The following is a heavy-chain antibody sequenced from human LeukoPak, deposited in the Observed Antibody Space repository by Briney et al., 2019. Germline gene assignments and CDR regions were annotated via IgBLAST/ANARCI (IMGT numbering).Heavy chain of an antibody. Sequence: PSETLSLTCTVSGGSISSGGYYWSWIRQHPGKGLEWIRYIYYGGSTYYNPSLKSRVTISVDTSKNQFSLKLSSVTAADTAVYYCARDLGGPYDYWGQGTLVTVSS. CDR1: GGSISSGGYY. V-gene: IGHV4-31*03. CDR2: IYYGGST. J-gene: IGHJ4*02. D-gene: IGHD2-15*01. CDR3: ARDLGGPYDY.